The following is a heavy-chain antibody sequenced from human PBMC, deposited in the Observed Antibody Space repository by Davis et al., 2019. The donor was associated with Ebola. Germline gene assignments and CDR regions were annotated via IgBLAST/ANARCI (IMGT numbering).Heavy chain of an antibody. Sequence: SVKVSCKASGYTFTSYGISWVRQAPGQGLEWMGGIIPIFGTANYAQKFQGRVTITADESTSTAYMELSSLRSEDTAVYYCAKDYGGNWNFDYWGQGTLVTVSS. V-gene: IGHV1-69*13. CDR1: GYTFTSYG. CDR3: AKDYGGNWNFDY. D-gene: IGHD4-23*01. CDR2: IIPIFGTA. J-gene: IGHJ4*02.